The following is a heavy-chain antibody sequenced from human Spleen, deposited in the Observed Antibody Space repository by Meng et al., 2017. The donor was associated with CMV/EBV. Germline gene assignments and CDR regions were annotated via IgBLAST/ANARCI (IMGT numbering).Heavy chain of an antibody. V-gene: IGHV3-53*05. CDR2: IYSGGST. Sequence: GGSLRLSCAASGFTVSSNYMSWVRQAPGKGLEWVSVIYSGGSTYYADSVKGRFTISRDNSKNTLYLQMGSLRAEDMAVYYCAREGLLAAAGIRLYYYGMDVWGQGTTVTVSS. J-gene: IGHJ6*02. CDR3: AREGLLAAAGIRLYYYGMDV. CDR1: GFTVSSNY. D-gene: IGHD6-13*01.